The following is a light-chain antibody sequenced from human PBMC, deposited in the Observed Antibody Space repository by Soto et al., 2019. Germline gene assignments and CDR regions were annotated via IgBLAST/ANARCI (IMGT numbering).Light chain of an antibody. J-gene: IGLJ2*01. V-gene: IGLV3-21*04. Sequence: SYELTQPPSVSVSPGMTARITCGGNNIGSKAVHWYQQRSGQAPVLVIYNEVDRPSGIPERFSGSNFGTTATLTINRVEAGDEADYFCHVWDSDRDHPVFGGGTKLTVL. CDR1: NIGSKA. CDR3: HVWDSDRDHPV. CDR2: NEV.